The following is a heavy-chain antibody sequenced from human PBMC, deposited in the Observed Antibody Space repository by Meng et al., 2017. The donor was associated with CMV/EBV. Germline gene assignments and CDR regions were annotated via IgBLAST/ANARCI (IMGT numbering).Heavy chain of an antibody. CDR3: ARAPSSDFDY. Sequence: GESLKISCAASGFTFSSYSMNWVRQAPGKGLEWVSVIYSGGSTYYADSVKGRFTISRDNSKNTLYLQMNSLRAEDTAVYYCARAPSSDFDYWGQGTLVTVSS. J-gene: IGHJ4*02. CDR1: GFTFSSYS. V-gene: IGHV3-53*01. D-gene: IGHD6-6*01. CDR2: IYSGGST.